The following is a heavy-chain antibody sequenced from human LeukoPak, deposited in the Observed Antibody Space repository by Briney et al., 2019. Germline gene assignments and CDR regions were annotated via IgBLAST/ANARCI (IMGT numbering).Heavy chain of an antibody. D-gene: IGHD3-10*01. CDR2: IGSGGSPI. Sequence: GGSLRLSCLASGSTLTSYEMNWVRQAPGKGLEWVSYIGSGGSPIYYADSVKGRFTISRDNATNSLYLQVNSLRAEDTAVYYCARGWYYLWGQETTVTVSS. CDR1: GSTLTSYE. V-gene: IGHV3-48*03. CDR3: ARGWYYL. J-gene: IGHJ3*01.